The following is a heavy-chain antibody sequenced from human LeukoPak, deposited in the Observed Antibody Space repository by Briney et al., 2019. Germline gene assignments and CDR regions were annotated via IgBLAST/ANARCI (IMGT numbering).Heavy chain of an antibody. CDR1: GFTFSSYA. Sequence: GGSLRLSCAASGFTFSSYAMSWVRQAPGKGLEWVSAISGSGGSTYYADSVKGRFTISRDNSKNTLYLQMNSLRAEDTAVYYCATQIRDFWSGYSRTHDYWGQGTLVTVSS. D-gene: IGHD3-3*01. V-gene: IGHV3-23*01. J-gene: IGHJ4*02. CDR2: ISGSGGST. CDR3: ATQIRDFWSGYSRTHDY.